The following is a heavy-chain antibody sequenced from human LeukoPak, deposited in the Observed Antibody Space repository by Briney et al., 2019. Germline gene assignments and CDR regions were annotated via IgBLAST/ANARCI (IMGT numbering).Heavy chain of an antibody. V-gene: IGHV3-43*02. D-gene: IGHD4-23*01. Sequence: PGGSLRLSCAASGFTFDDYAMHWVRQAPGKGLEWVSLISVDGGSTYYADSVKGRFTISRDNSKNSLYLQMNSLRTEDTALYYCAKDLTGRYGGNSVGSDWGQGTLVTVSS. J-gene: IGHJ4*02. CDR2: ISVDGGST. CDR1: GFTFDDYA. CDR3: AKDLTGRYGGNSVGSD.